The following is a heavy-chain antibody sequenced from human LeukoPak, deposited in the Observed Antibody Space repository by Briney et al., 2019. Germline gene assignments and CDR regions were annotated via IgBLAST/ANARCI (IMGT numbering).Heavy chain of an antibody. Sequence: SETLSLTCTVSGGSMSPYHWGWIRQPPXXXXXRSGYIYYSVSTNYDPSLNSRVTVSVDTSKNQFSLRLSSVTAADTAIYYCARAVYGRFDYWGQGTLVTVSS. CDR1: GGSMSPYH. J-gene: IGHJ4*02. CDR3: ARAVYGRFDY. V-gene: IGHV4-59*08. CDR2: IYYSVST. D-gene: IGHD2-8*01.